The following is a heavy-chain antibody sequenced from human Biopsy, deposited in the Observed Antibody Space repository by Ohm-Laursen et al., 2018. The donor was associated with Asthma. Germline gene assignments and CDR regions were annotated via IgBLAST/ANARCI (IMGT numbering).Heavy chain of an antibody. CDR1: GFAVSRDH. Sequence: SLRLSCAASGFAVSRDHMFWVRQAPGKGLEWVSVIYSGGTSHTADSVRGRFTISRDYSKSTLYLQMHSLRAEDTAVYYCARGDSSNWSHYYFDYWGQGTLATVSS. D-gene: IGHD3-22*01. V-gene: IGHV3-53*01. CDR2: IYSGGTS. J-gene: IGHJ4*02. CDR3: ARGDSSNWSHYYFDY.